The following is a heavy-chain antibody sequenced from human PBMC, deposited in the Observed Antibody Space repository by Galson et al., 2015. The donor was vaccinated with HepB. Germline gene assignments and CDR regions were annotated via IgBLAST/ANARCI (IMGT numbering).Heavy chain of an antibody. D-gene: IGHD3-10*01. CDR1: GFTFSSYA. J-gene: IGHJ2*01. CDR3: ARDYSSPKSPLLWFGEGYFDL. Sequence: SLRLSCAASGFTFSSYAMHWVRQAPGKGLEWVAVISYDGSNKYYADSVKGRFTISRDNSKNTLYLQMNSLRAEDTAVYYCARDYSSPKSPLLWFGEGYFDLWGRGTLVTVSS. CDR2: ISYDGSNK. V-gene: IGHV3-30*04.